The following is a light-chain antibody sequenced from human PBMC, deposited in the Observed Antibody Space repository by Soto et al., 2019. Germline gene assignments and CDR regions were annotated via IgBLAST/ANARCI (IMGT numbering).Light chain of an antibody. CDR2: DDN. CDR1: SSNIGGNS. CDR3: SSYRSSSTLV. Sequence: QSVMTQPPSVSAAPGQKVTISCSGSSSNIGGNSVSWYQQLPGTAPKLLIYDDNKRPSGIPDRFSGSKSGTSATLGITGFQTGDEADYYCSSYRSSSTLVFGGGTKLTVL. J-gene: IGLJ3*02. V-gene: IGLV1-51*01.